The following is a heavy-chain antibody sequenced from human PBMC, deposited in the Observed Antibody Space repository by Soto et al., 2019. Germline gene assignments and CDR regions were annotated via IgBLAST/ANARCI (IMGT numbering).Heavy chain of an antibody. CDR1: GDIFTRYS. Sequence: VRLVHSGAEVKKPGSSVRVSCRAPGDIFTRYSFSWVRQAPEQGLEWMGGVIPVFGTSNYGRKFQGRVTITADKSANTAFLDMSGLRYDDTAVYYCAGAPAVDYYYYYKFDIWGQGTAVTVSS. J-gene: IGHJ6*02. CDR3: AGAPAVDYYYYYKFDI. CDR2: VIPVFGTS. D-gene: IGHD2-15*01. V-gene: IGHV1-69*06.